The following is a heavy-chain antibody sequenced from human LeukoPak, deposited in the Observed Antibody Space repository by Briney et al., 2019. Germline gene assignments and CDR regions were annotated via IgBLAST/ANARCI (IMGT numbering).Heavy chain of an antibody. Sequence: SETLSLTCTVSGGSISSYYWSWIRQPPGKGLEWIGYIYYSGSTNYNPSLKSRVTISVDTSKNQFSLKLSSVTAADTAVYYCARGTGWPQFDYWGQGILVTVSS. V-gene: IGHV4-59*01. CDR2: IYYSGST. J-gene: IGHJ4*02. CDR3: ARGTGWPQFDY. D-gene: IGHD6-19*01. CDR1: GGSISSYY.